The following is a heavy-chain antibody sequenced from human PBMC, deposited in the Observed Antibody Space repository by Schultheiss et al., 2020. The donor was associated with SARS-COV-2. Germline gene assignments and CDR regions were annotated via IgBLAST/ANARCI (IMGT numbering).Heavy chain of an antibody. CDR3: ARLGFWRDYYYGMDV. CDR1: GYTFTSYG. CDR2: IIPIFGIA. Sequence: SVKVSCKASGYTFTSYGISWVRQAPGQGLEWMGRIIPIFGIANYAQKFQGRVTITADKSTSTAYMELSSLRSEDTAVYYCARLGFWRDYYYGMDVWGQGTTVTVSS. J-gene: IGHJ6*02. V-gene: IGHV1-69*04. D-gene: IGHD3-3*01.